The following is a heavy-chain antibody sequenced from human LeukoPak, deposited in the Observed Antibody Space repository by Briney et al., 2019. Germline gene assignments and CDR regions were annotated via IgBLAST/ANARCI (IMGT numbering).Heavy chain of an antibody. Sequence: PGGSPRLSCAASGFTLSHYYMSSIPQAPGKGLEWVSYISSTSSYTNHADSVKGRFTISRDNAKNSLYLQINSLRAEDTAVYYCARFYGSGSWNDAFDIWGQGTMVTVSS. CDR2: ISSTSSYT. CDR3: ARFYGSGSWNDAFDI. V-gene: IGHV3-11*03. J-gene: IGHJ3*02. D-gene: IGHD3-10*01. CDR1: GFTLSHYY.